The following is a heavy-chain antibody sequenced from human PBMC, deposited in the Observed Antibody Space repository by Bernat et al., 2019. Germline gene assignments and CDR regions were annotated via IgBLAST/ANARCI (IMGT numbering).Heavy chain of an antibody. V-gene: IGHV3-30-3*01. J-gene: IGHJ6*02. D-gene: IGHD3-9*01. CDR2: ISYDGSNK. CDR3: AREPSPPVLRDFVWGRDNYYYYGMYV. Sequence: QVQLVESGGGVVQPGRSLRLSCAASGFTFSSYAMHWVRQAPGKGPEWVAVISYDGSNKYYADSVKGRFTISRDNSKNTLYLQMNSLRAEDTAVYYCAREPSPPVLRDFVWGRDNYYYYGMYVWGQGTTVSVSS. CDR1: GFTFSSYA.